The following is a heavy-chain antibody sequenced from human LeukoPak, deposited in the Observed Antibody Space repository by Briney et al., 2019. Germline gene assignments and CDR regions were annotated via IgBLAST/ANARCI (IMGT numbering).Heavy chain of an antibody. CDR1: GFTFSNYW. CDR3: ARQGTQYYYDSSGYYYVNYFDY. D-gene: IGHD3-22*01. CDR2: INSDARST. V-gene: IGHV3-74*01. J-gene: IGHJ4*02. Sequence: GGSLRLSCAASGFTFSNYWMHWVRQAPGKGLVWVSRINSDARSTSYADSVKGRFTISRDNAKNTLYLQMNSLRAEDTAVYYCARQGTQYYYDSSGYYYVNYFDYWGQGTLVTVSS.